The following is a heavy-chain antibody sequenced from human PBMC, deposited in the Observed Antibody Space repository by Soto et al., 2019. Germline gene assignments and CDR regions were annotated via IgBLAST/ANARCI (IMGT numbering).Heavy chain of an antibody. J-gene: IGHJ3*02. CDR2: IKEDGSEK. CDR3: MKLNDYARSRGI. V-gene: IGHV3-7*01. D-gene: IGHD4-17*01. Sequence: EVQLVESGGGLVQPGGSLRLSCAASGFTFSRSWMNWVRQAPGKGLEWVANIKEDGSEKDYVDSVKGRFTISRDNAKNSLSLQINSLRAEDTAVYYCMKLNDYARSRGIWGQGTRVSVSS. CDR1: GFTFSRSW.